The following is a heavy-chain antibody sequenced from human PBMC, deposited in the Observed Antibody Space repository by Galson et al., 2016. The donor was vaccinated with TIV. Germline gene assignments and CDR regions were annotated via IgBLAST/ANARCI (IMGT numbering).Heavy chain of an antibody. J-gene: IGHJ4*02. CDR2: ITHSGST. D-gene: IGHD6-25*01. V-gene: IGHV4-34*01. CDR1: GGFFSDYY. Sequence: ETLPLTCGVSGGFFSDYYWSWIRQSPGKGLEWIGEITHSGSTHCNPSLKTRLTISVDVAKSQFFLELKSVTAADTAIYYCVRGGPFSGYAEIRWFTDHFDYWSQGSLVTVSS. CDR3: VRGGPFSGYAEIRWFTDHFDY.